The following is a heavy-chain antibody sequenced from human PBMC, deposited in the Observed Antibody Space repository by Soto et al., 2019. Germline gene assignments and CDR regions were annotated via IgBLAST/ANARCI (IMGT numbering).Heavy chain of an antibody. V-gene: IGHV3-73*02. CDR1: GFTFSGSA. J-gene: IGHJ6*02. D-gene: IGHD6-13*01. CDR2: IRSKTNIYAT. CDR3: TRRIGAYGMDV. Sequence: EVQLVESGGGLVQPGGSLKLSCAASGFTFSGSAMHWVRQASGKGLEWVGRIRSKTNIYATAYAASVKGRFTISSDDPKTTAYLQMNSLKTEDTAVYFCTRRIGAYGMDVWGQGTTVTVSS.